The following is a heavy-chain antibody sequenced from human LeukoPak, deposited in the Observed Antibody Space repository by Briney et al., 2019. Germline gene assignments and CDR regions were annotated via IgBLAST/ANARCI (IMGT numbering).Heavy chain of an antibody. V-gene: IGHV3-9*01. CDR3: AKDRGSSSGYYSDAFDI. J-gene: IGHJ3*02. Sequence: GRSLRLSCAASGFTFDDYAMHWVRQAPGKGLEWVSGISWNSGSIGYADSVKGRFTISRDNAKNSLYLQMNSLRAEDTALYYCAKDRGSSSGYYSDAFDIWGQGTMVTVSS. CDR1: GFTFDDYA. D-gene: IGHD3-22*01. CDR2: ISWNSGSI.